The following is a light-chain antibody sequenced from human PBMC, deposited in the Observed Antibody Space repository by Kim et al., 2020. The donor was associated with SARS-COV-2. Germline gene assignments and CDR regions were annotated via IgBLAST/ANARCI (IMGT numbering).Light chain of an antibody. V-gene: IGKV1-33*01. J-gene: IGKJ4*01. CDR1: QDISNY. CDR2: DAS. Sequence: DIQMTQSPSSLSASVGDRVTITCQASQDISNYLNWYQPKPGKAPKLLIYDASNLETGVPSRFSGSGSGTDFTFTISSLQPEDIATYYCQQYDNLPTFGGGTKVDIK. CDR3: QQYDNLPT.